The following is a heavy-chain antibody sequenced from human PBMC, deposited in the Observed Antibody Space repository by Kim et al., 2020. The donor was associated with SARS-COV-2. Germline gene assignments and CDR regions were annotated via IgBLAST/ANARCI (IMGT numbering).Heavy chain of an antibody. J-gene: IGHJ4*02. V-gene: IGHV1-8*01. CDR3: ARAPPSGQQLVRRYYFDY. CDR2: MNPNSGNT. CDR1: GYTFATYD. D-gene: IGHD6-13*01. Sequence: ASVKVFCKASGYTFATYDINWVRQATGQGLEWMGWMNPNSGNTGYAQKFQGRVTMTRNTSISTAYVELSSLRSDDTAVYYCARAPPSGQQLVRRYYFDYWGQGTLVTVSS.